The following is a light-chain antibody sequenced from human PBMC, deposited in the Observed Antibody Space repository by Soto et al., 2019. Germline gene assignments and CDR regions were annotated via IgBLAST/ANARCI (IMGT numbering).Light chain of an antibody. V-gene: IGKV3-15*01. J-gene: IGKJ5*01. Sequence: EIVMTQFPATLSVSPGERATLSCRASQSVSNKLAWYQHKPGQAPRVLIYDTSTRAAGIPARFSGSGSGTDFTLTISSLQSEDFAVYYCQQYNTWRSITFGQGTRLEI. CDR2: DTS. CDR3: QQYNTWRSIT. CDR1: QSVSNK.